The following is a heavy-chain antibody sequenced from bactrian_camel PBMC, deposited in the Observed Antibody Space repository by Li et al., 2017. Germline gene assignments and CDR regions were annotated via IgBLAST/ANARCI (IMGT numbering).Heavy chain of an antibody. Sequence: HVQLVESGGGSVQTGGSLRLSCVVSGSTSSRYCMGWFRQAPGKEREGVATIYTGSGSTTYADSVKGRFTISRDNAKNTLYLQMNNLKPEDTAMYYCAADVRLRRLWDMECLGPRPHDYNYWGQGTQVNVS. D-gene: IGHD4*01. V-gene: IGHV3S26*01. CDR1: GSTSSRYC. CDR2: IYTGSGST. J-gene: IGHJ4*01. CDR3: AADVRLRRLWDMECLGPRPHDYNY.